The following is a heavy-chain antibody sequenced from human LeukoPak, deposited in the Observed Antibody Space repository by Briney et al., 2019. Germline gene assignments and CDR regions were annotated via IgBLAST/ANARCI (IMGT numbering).Heavy chain of an antibody. CDR1: GGSFSGYY. J-gene: IGHJ4*02. Sequence: SETLSLTCAVYGGSFSGYYWSWIRQPPGKGLEWIGEINHSGGTNYNPSLKSRVTISVDTYKHQFSLKLSSVTAADTAVYYCARVRQWLVGGPFDYWGQGTLVTVSS. CDR3: ARVRQWLVGGPFDY. D-gene: IGHD6-19*01. V-gene: IGHV4-34*01. CDR2: INHSGGT.